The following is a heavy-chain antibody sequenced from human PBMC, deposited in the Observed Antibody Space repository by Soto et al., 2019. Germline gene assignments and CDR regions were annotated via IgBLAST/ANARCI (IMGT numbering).Heavy chain of an antibody. J-gene: IGHJ6*02. D-gene: IGHD6-6*01. V-gene: IGHV3-30*03. Sequence: QVQLVESGGGVVPPGGSLRLSCAASGFIFSSYAMHWVRQAPGKGLDWVAFISHDASNKYYADSVKGRFTISRDNSKDTVSLQMNSLRPDDTAVFYCARASPYSTSSPFLYFHGMDVWGQGTTVTVSS. CDR2: ISHDASNK. CDR1: GFIFSSYA. CDR3: ARASPYSTSSPFLYFHGMDV.